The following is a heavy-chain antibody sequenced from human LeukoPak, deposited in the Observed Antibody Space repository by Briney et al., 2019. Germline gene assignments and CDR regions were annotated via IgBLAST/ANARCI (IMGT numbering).Heavy chain of an antibody. D-gene: IGHD3-3*01. J-gene: IGHJ4*02. Sequence: ASVKVSCKVSGYTLTELSMHWVRQAPGKGLEWMGGSDPEDGETIYAQKFQGRVTMTEDTSTDIAYMELSSLRSEDTAVYCCATDLFPYDFWSGQGYWGQGTLVTVSS. V-gene: IGHV1-24*01. CDR1: GYTLTELS. CDR3: ATDLFPYDFWSGQGY. CDR2: SDPEDGET.